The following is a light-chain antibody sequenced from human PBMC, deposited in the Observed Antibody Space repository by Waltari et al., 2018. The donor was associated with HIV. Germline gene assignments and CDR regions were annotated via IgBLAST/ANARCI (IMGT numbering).Light chain of an antibody. J-gene: IGKJ2*01. Sequence: EVVLTQSPVTLSLSPGERATLSCSASQSVRSNLAWYQQRPGQAPRLLIYDVSNRATDIPPRFSGSGSETDFSLTISSLEPEDFAVYYCQQRSNWPRTFGQGTRLEI. V-gene: IGKV3-11*01. CDR3: QQRSNWPRT. CDR1: QSVRSN. CDR2: DVS.